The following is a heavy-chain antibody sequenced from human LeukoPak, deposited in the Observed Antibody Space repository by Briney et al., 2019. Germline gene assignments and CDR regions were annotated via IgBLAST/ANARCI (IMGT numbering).Heavy chain of an antibody. CDR3: ARATKRQDIVVVPAAHDYYYYMDV. CDR1: GGSFSGYY. CDR2: INHSGST. V-gene: IGHV4-34*01. J-gene: IGHJ6*03. Sequence: PSETLSLTCAVYGGSFSGYYWSWIRQPPGKGLEWIGEINHSGSTNYNPSLKSRVTISVDTSKNQFSLKLSSVTAADTAVYYCARATKRQDIVVVPAAHDYYYYMDVWGKGTPVTVSS. D-gene: IGHD2-2*01.